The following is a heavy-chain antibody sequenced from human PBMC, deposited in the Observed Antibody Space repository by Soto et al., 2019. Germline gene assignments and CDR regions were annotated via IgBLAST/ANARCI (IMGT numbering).Heavy chain of an antibody. V-gene: IGHV1-8*01. J-gene: IGHJ6*02. CDR2: MNPNSGNT. CDR3: ARDSIAVAGTGYYYYGMDV. D-gene: IGHD6-19*01. CDR1: GYTFTSYD. Sequence: QVQLVQSGAEVKKPGASVKVSCKASGYTFTSYDINWVRQATGQGLEWMGWMNPNSGNTGYAQKFQGRVTMTRNTSISTAYMELSSLRSEDTAVYYCARDSIAVAGTGYYYYGMDVWGQGTTVTVSS.